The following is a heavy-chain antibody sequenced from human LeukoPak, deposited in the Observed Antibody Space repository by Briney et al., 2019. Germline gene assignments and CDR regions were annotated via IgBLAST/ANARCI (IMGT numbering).Heavy chain of an antibody. J-gene: IGHJ4*02. CDR3: ARMVGLVSDF. Sequence: SQTLSLTCAISGDSVSSNSAAWNWIRQSPSRGLEWLGRAYYRSKWHSYYAPSVKSRITINPDTSKNQFSLQLKSVTPEDTAVYYCARMVGLVSDFWGQGTLVTVSS. V-gene: IGHV6-1*01. D-gene: IGHD3-10*01. CDR1: GDSVSSNSAA. CDR2: AYYRSKWHS.